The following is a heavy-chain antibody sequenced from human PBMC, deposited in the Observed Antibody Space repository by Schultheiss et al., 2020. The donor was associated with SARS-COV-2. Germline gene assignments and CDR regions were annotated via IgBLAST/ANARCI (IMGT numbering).Heavy chain of an antibody. J-gene: IGHJ6*02. CDR1: GFTFSTYS. V-gene: IGHV3-48*02. Sequence: GESLKISCAAYGFTFSTYSMNWVRQAPGKGLEWLSYISGSSTAIHYADSVKGRFTISRDNAKYSLNLEMNSLRDEDTAVYYCARDGMSSSGWYNYGLDVWCQGTTVTVSS. D-gene: IGHD6-19*01. CDR2: ISGSSTAI. CDR3: ARDGMSSSGWYNYGLDV.